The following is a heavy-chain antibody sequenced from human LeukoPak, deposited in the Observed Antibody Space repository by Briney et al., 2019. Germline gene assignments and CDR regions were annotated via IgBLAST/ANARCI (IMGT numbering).Heavy chain of an antibody. CDR3: AKASSETNFDY. Sequence: GGSLRLSCAASGFTVNTNYMNWVRQPPGKGLEWVSVMYSGGNTYYADSVKGRFTIYRDNSRNTLHLQMNSLRVEDTAVYYCAKASSETNFDYWGQGTLVTVSS. D-gene: IGHD2-2*01. CDR1: GFTVNTNY. V-gene: IGHV3-66*01. J-gene: IGHJ4*02. CDR2: MYSGGNT.